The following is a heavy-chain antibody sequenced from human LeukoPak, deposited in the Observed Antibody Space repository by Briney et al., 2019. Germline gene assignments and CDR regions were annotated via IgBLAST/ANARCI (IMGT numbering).Heavy chain of an antibody. J-gene: IGHJ4*02. CDR3: ARHRGSGSSSIPFDY. Sequence: SENLSLTCAVSGASIITGSPYWGWIRQSPGKGPEWIGTVYYSGSIYYNPSLKSRVTLSVDTSKNQFSLRLTSVTASDTAVYFCARHRGSGSSSIPFDYWGQGTLVTVSS. V-gene: IGHV4-39*01. CDR1: GASIITGSPY. D-gene: IGHD3-10*01. CDR2: VYYSGSI.